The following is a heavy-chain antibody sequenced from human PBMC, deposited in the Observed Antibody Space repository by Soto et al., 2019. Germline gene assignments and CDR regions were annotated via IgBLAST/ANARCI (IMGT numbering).Heavy chain of an antibody. J-gene: IGHJ6*02. CDR2: IIPIFGTA. V-gene: IGHV1-69*05. D-gene: IGHD3-22*01. CDR1: GGTFSSYA. CDR3: ARDFRIVVVSFGMDV. Sequence: ASVKVSCKASGGTFSSYAISWVRQAPGQGLEWMGGIIPIFGTANYAQKFQGRVTMTRDTSISTAYMELSRLRSDDTAVYYCARDFRIVVVSFGMDVWGQGTTVTVSS.